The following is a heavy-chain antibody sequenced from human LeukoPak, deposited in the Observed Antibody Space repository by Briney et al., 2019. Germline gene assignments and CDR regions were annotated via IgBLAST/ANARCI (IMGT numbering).Heavy chain of an antibody. D-gene: IGHD2-21*01. CDR2: INEDGSEI. CDR1: GFTFTDYW. CDR3: VRDATRGGDLDR. Sequence: GGSLRLSCAASGFTFTDYWMMWVRQAPGKRPEWVAQINEDGSEIYYVDSVRGRFTVSRDNAKNSLDLQMNTLRVEDTAVYYCVRDATRGGDLDRWGQGTLVTVSS. V-gene: IGHV3-7*01. J-gene: IGHJ5*02.